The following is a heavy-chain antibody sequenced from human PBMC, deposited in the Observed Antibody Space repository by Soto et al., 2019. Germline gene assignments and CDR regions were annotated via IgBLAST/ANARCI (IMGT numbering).Heavy chain of an antibody. Sequence: ASVKVSCKVSGYTLTELSMHWVRQAPGKGLEWMGGFDPEDGETIYAQKFQGRVTMTEDTSTDTAYMELSSLRSEDTAVYYCATDGGGIVAHTGNFFDYWGQGTLVTVSS. CDR3: ATDGGGIVAHTGNFFDY. CDR2: FDPEDGET. V-gene: IGHV1-24*01. CDR1: GYTLTELS. D-gene: IGHD1-26*01. J-gene: IGHJ4*02.